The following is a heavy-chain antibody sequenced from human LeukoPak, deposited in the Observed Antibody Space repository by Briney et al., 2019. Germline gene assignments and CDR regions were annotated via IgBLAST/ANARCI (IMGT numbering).Heavy chain of an antibody. Sequence: GGSLRLSCAASGFSFDAYDMSWVRQTPGKGLEWVSRITWNGGSTAYADSVKGRFTISRDNAKNSLYLQMNRLRAEDTALYYCARDRSTPPLSDYWGPGTLVTVSS. V-gene: IGHV3-20*04. CDR2: ITWNGGST. CDR3: ARDRSTPPLSDY. J-gene: IGHJ4*02. CDR1: GFSFDAYD.